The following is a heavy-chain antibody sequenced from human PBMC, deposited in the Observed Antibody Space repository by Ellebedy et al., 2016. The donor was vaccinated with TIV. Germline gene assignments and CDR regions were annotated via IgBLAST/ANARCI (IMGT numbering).Heavy chain of an antibody. CDR1: GFTFSSYA. D-gene: IGHD3-9*01. CDR2: ISYDGSNK. J-gene: IGHJ4*02. CDR3: ARGMTHYDILTGRVQYFYY. V-gene: IGHV3-30-3*01. Sequence: GESLKISCAASGFTFSSYAMHWVRQDPGKGLEWVAVISYDGSNKYYADSVKGRFTISRDNSKNTLYLQINSLRAEDTAVYYCARGMTHYDILTGRVQYFYYWGQGTLVTVSS.